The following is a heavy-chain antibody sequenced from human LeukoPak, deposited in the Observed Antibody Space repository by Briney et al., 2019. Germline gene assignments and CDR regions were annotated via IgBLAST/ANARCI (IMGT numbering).Heavy chain of an antibody. CDR1: GFTFSSYA. CDR2: ISGSGGST. CDR3: AKYALQGVIKRSLFDY. V-gene: IGHV3-23*01. D-gene: IGHD3-10*01. Sequence: GGSLRLSRAASGFTFSSYAMSWVRQAPAKGLEWVSAISGSGGSTYYADSVKGRFTISRDNSKNTLYLQMNSLRAEDTAVYYCAKYALQGVIKRSLFDYWGQGTLVTVSS. J-gene: IGHJ4*02.